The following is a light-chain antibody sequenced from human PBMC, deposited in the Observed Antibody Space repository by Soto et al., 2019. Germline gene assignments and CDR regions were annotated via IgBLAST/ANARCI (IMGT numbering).Light chain of an antibody. Sequence: QSVLTQPPSASGTPGQRVTISCSGSSSNIGTYTVNWYQQFPGTAPKLLIYNNDQRPSGVPDRFSGFKYGTAASLAISGLQYEDEAEYYCAAWDDSIYVFGTATKLTVL. J-gene: IGLJ1*01. CDR1: SSNIGTYT. CDR3: AAWDDSIYV. V-gene: IGLV1-44*01. CDR2: NND.